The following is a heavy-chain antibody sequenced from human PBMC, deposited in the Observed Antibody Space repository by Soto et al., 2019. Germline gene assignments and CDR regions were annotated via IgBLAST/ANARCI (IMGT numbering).Heavy chain of an antibody. CDR1: GGSISSYY. J-gene: IGHJ4*02. CDR3: AGSYDFWSGYYFDY. CDR2: IYYSGST. Sequence: SETLSLTCTVSGGSISSYYWSWIRQPPGKGQEWIGYIYYSGSTNYNPSLKSRVTISVDTSKNQFSLKLSSVTAADTAVYYCAGSYDFWSGYYFDYWGQGTLVTVSS. V-gene: IGHV4-59*01. D-gene: IGHD3-3*01.